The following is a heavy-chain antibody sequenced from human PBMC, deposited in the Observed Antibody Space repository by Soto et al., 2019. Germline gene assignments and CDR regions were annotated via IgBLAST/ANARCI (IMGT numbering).Heavy chain of an antibody. V-gene: IGHV6-1*01. D-gene: IGHD6-13*01. CDR3: ARDPSLSSNWYKNWFDP. CDR1: GDSVSSSSAA. J-gene: IGHJ5*01. Sequence: PSQTLSLTCGISGDSVSSSSAAWNWIRQSPSRDLEWLGRTYYRSKWYSDYALSVKSRITINPDTSKNQFSLQLNSVTPEDTAVYYCARDPSLSSNWYKNWFDPWGQGTLVTVSS. CDR2: TYYRSKWYS.